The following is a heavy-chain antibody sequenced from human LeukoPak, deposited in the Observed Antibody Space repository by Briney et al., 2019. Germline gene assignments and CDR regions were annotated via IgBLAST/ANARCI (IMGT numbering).Heavy chain of an antibody. CDR3: AKGRSIAVAATSSDY. J-gene: IGHJ4*02. V-gene: IGHV3-30*18. CDR1: GFTFSSYG. D-gene: IGHD6-19*01. CDR2: ISYDGSNK. Sequence: GGSLRLSCAASGFTFSSYGMHWVRQAPGKGLEWVAVISYDGSNKYYADSVKGRFTISRDNSKNTLYLQMNSLRAEDTAVYYCAKGRSIAVAATSSDYWGQGTLVTVSS.